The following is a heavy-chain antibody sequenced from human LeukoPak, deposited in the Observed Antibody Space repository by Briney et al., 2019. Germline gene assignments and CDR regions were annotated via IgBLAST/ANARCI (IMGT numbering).Heavy chain of an antibody. CDR1: GGSFSGYY. D-gene: IGHD5-12*01. V-gene: IGHV4-34*01. Sequence: SETLSLTCAVYGGSFSGYYWSWIRQPPGKGLEWIGEINHSGSTNYNPSLKSRVTISVDTSKNQFSLKLGSVTAADTAVYYCARGGRGLRTFDYWGQGTLVTVSS. CDR2: INHSGST. J-gene: IGHJ4*02. CDR3: ARGGRGLRTFDY.